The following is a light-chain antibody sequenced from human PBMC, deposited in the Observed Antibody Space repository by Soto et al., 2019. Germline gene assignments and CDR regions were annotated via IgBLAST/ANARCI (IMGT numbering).Light chain of an antibody. J-gene: IGLJ1*01. CDR3: QSHDSSLHASV. CDR1: SSNIGAGYE. V-gene: IGLV1-40*01. Sequence: QSVLTQPPSVSGAPGQRVTISCTGSSSNIGAGYEVNWYQHLPGAAPKLLIYGNTNRPSGVPDRFSGSKSGSSASLAITGLQAEDEADYYCQSHDSSLHASVFGTGTKVTVL. CDR2: GNT.